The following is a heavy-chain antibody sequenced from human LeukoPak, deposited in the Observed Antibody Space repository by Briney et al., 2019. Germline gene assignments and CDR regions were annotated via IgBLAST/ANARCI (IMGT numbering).Heavy chain of an antibody. CDR3: ARFRGSYGFPYYYYYGMDV. CDR1: GDSISSSSYY. V-gene: IGHV4-39*07. CDR2: IYYSGST. J-gene: IGHJ6*02. Sequence: PSETLSLTCTVSGDSISSSSYYWGWIRQPPGKGLEWIGSIYYSGSTNYNPSLKSRVTISVDTSKNQFSLKLSSVTAADTAVYYCARFRGSYGFPYYYYYGMDVWGQGTTVTVSS. D-gene: IGHD5-18*01.